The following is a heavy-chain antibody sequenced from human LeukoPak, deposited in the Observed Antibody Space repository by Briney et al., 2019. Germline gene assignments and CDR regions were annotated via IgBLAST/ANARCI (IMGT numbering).Heavy chain of an antibody. CDR2: IYCSGTT. CDR1: GDSISTYF. D-gene: IGHD3-10*01. Sequence: PSETLPLTCTVSGDSISTYFWSWIRQPPGKGLEWIGCIYCSGTTKYNPSLKSRVTISVDTSKNQFSLKLSSVTAADTAVYYCARDRHGAFDYWGQGTLVTVSS. V-gene: IGHV4-59*01. J-gene: IGHJ4*02. CDR3: ARDRHGAFDY.